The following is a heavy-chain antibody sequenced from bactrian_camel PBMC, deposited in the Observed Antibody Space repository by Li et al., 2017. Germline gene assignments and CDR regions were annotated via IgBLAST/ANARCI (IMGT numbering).Heavy chain of an antibody. CDR1: GFTSSSSSYA. V-gene: IGHV3S40*01. D-gene: IGHD6*01. CDR3: VRPGENGGTFVY. Sequence: VQLVESGGGLVQPGESLRLSCAVSGFTSSSSSYAMTWVRQAPGKGLEWVAAVNTGGGTTLYADSVRGRFTISRDNAKNTVYLQMNSLKPEYTAVYYCVRPGENGGTFVYWGQGTQVTVS. J-gene: IGHJ6*01. CDR2: VNTGGGTT.